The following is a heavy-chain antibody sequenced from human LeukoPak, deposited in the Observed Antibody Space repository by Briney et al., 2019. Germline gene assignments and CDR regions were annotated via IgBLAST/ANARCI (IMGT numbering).Heavy chain of an antibody. Sequence: GASVKVSCKVSGYTLTELSMHWVRQAPGKGLEWMGGFDPEDGETIYAEKFQGRVTMTEDTSTDTAYMELSSLRSEDTAVYYCATQGEQLVWLFLWGQGTLVTVSS. CDR3: ATQGEQLVWLFL. CDR1: GYTLTELS. CDR2: FDPEDGET. D-gene: IGHD6-13*01. J-gene: IGHJ4*02. V-gene: IGHV1-24*01.